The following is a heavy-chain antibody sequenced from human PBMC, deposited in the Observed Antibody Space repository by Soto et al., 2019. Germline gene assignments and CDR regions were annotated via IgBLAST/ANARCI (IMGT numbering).Heavy chain of an antibody. J-gene: IGHJ3*02. D-gene: IGHD2-15*01. CDR2: IKSKTDGGTT. CDR1: SLILRKAR. CDR3: TTDRWWVPDAFDI. Sequence: GGSRRSPLPASSLILRKARWIVVRRLPGKGLEWVGRIKSKTDGGTTDYAAPVKGRFTISRDDSKNTLYLQMNSLKTEDTAVYYCTTDRWWVPDAFDIWGQGTMVTVSS. V-gene: IGHV3-15*07.